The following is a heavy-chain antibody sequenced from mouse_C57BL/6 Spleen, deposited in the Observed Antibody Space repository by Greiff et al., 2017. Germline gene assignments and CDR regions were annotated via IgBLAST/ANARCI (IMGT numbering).Heavy chain of an antibody. CDR3: AERSKGY. CDR1: GYTFTGYW. CDR2: ILPGSGST. Sequence: VKLQESGAELMKPGASVKLSCKATGYTFTGYWIEWVKQRPGHGLEWIGEILPGSGSTNYNDKFKGKATFTADTSTNTAYMQLSSLTTEDSAISCCAERSKGYWGQGTTLTVSS. J-gene: IGHJ2*01. V-gene: IGHV1-9*01. D-gene: IGHD2-5*01.